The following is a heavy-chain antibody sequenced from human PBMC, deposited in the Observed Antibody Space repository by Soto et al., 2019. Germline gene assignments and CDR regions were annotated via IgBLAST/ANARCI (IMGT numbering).Heavy chain of an antibody. Sequence: ASVKVSCKASGYTFTSYDINWVRQATGQGLEWMGWMNPNSGNTGYAQKFQGRVTMTRNTSISTAYMELSSLRSEDTAVYYCARAHYDFWSGSNWFDPWGQGTLVTVSS. V-gene: IGHV1-8*01. CDR1: GYTFTSYD. CDR3: ARAHYDFWSGSNWFDP. J-gene: IGHJ5*02. CDR2: MNPNSGNT. D-gene: IGHD3-3*01.